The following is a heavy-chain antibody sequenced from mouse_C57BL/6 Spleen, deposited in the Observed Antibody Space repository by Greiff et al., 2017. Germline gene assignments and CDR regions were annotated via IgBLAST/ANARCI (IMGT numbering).Heavy chain of an antibody. D-gene: IGHD2-4*01. Sequence: QVQLQQSGAELVKPGASVKISCKASGYAFSSNWMNWVKQRPGMGLEWIGQIYPGDGDTNYNGKFKGKATLTADKSSSTAYMQLSSLTSEDSAVYFCARYDYDEVAYWGQGTLVTVSA. CDR1: GYAFSSNW. CDR3: ARYDYDEVAY. CDR2: IYPGDGDT. V-gene: IGHV1-80*01. J-gene: IGHJ3*01.